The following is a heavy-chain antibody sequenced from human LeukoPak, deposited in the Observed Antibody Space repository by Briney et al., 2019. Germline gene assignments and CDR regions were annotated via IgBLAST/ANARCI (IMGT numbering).Heavy chain of an antibody. Sequence: SETLSLTCTVSGGSINSYYWSWIRQPAGKGLEWIGRIYTSGSTNYNPSLKSRVTISVDTSKNQFSLKLSSVTAADTAVYYCARITRQRWLQLGYFDYWGQGTLVTVSS. CDR1: GGSINSYY. D-gene: IGHD5-24*01. J-gene: IGHJ4*02. CDR2: IYTSGST. CDR3: ARITRQRWLQLGYFDY. V-gene: IGHV4-4*07.